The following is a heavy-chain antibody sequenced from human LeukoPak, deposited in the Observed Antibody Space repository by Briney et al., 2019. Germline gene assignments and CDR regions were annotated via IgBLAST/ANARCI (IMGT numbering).Heavy chain of an antibody. J-gene: IGHJ2*01. CDR1: GHTFTSYH. CDR3: AKDRGANWYFDL. CDR2: IKPISGDT. D-gene: IGHD3-10*01. V-gene: IGHV1-2*02. Sequence: ASVKVSCKASGHTFTSYHMHWVRQAPGQGLEWMGLIKPISGDTESAQKFQGRVTMTSDTSTRTAYMELTSLKSEDTAMYYCAKDRGANWYFDLWGGGTLVTVSS.